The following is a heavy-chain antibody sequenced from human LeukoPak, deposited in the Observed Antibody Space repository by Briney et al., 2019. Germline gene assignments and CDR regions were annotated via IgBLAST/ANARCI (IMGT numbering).Heavy chain of an antibody. CDR1: GVSISSSY. Sequence: SETLSLTCVVSGVSISSSYWSWIRQPPGKGLEWIGYIFYSGSTHSNPSLRGRVTISMDTSNNQFSLKLTSVTAADTAVYYCARHRAYYDSGPFDYWGQGSLVTVSS. CDR3: ARHRAYYDSGPFDY. CDR2: IFYSGST. D-gene: IGHD3-16*01. J-gene: IGHJ4*02. V-gene: IGHV4-59*08.